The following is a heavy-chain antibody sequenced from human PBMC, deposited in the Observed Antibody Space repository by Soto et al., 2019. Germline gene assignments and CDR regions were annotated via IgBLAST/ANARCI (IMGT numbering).Heavy chain of an antibody. Sequence: ASVKVSCKASGYTFTGYYMHWVRQAPGQGLEWMGWINPNSGGTNYAQKFQGRVTMTRDTSISTAYMELSRLRSDDTAVYYCARDNDFWSGGRGMDVWGQGTTVTV. CDR1: GYTFTGYY. D-gene: IGHD3-3*01. V-gene: IGHV1-2*02. CDR3: ARDNDFWSGGRGMDV. J-gene: IGHJ6*02. CDR2: INPNSGGT.